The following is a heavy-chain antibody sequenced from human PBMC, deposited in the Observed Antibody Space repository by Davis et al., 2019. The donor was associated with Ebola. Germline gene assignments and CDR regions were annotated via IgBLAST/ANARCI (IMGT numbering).Heavy chain of an antibody. V-gene: IGHV3-30-3*01. J-gene: IGHJ3*02. Sequence: GESLKISCAASGFTFSSYAMHWVRQAPGKGLEWVAVISYDGSNKYYADSVKGRFTISRDNSKNTLYLQMNSLRAEDTAVYYCGRGPGYPMRPAFDIWGQGTMVTVSS. CDR3: GRGPGYPMRPAFDI. CDR1: GFTFSSYA. D-gene: IGHD2-15*01. CDR2: ISYDGSNK.